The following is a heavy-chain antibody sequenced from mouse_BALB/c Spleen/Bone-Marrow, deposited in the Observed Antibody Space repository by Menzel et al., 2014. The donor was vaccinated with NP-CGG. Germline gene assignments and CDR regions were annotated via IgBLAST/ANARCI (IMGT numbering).Heavy chain of an antibody. CDR1: GFTFSTYA. CDR3: ARDGYGSSD. Sequence: EVQLVESGGVLVKPGGSLKLSCAASGFTFSTYAMSWVRQSPEKRLEWVAEISSGGSYTYYPDTVTGRSTISRDNAKNTLYLEMSSLRSEGTAMYYCARDGYGSSDWGQGTLVTVSA. D-gene: IGHD1-1*01. J-gene: IGHJ3*01. CDR2: ISSGGSYT. V-gene: IGHV5-9-4*01.